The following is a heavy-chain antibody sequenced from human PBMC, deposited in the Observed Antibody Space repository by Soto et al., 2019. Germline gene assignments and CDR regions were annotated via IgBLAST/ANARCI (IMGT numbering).Heavy chain of an antibody. Sequence: EVQLVESGGGLVQPGGSLRLSCVASGFTLSSHWMHWVRQAPGKGLVWVSRISDAGVTAYVDSVRGRFTISRDNAKNTLYLEMNSLRAEDTAVYYCIRSSGWPDFWGQGTLVTVSS. CDR1: GFTLSSHW. J-gene: IGHJ4*02. CDR2: ISDAGVT. CDR3: IRSSGWPDF. V-gene: IGHV3-74*01. D-gene: IGHD6-19*01.